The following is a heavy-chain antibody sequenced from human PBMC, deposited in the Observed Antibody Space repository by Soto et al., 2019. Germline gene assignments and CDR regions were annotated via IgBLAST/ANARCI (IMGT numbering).Heavy chain of an antibody. CDR3: ARDRRFGELFSVN. D-gene: IGHD3-10*01. V-gene: IGHV4-30-4*01. CDR1: GGSISSGDYY. J-gene: IGHJ4*02. CDR2: IYYSGST. Sequence: QVQLQESGPGLLKPSQTLSLTCTVSGGSISSGDYYWSWIRQPPGKGLEWIGYIYYSGSTYYNPSLKSRVTISVDTSKNQFSLKLSSVTAADTAVYYCARDRRFGELFSVNWGQGTLVTVSS.